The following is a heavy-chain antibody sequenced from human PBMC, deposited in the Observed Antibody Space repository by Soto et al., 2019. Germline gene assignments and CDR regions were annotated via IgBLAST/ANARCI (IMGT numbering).Heavy chain of an antibody. D-gene: IGHD3-3*01. V-gene: IGHV4-30-4*01. CDR3: ARDVPYYDFWSGPPAHDETPHDYYYYYGTDV. J-gene: IGHJ6*04. CDR2: IYYSGST. CDR1: GGSISSGDYY. Sequence: PSETLSLTCTVSGGSISSGDYYWSWIRQPPGKGLEWIGYIYYSGSTYYNPSLKSRVTISVDTSKNQFSLKLSSVTAADTAVYYCARDVPYYDFWSGPPAHDETPHDYYYYYGTDVWGKGTTVTVSS.